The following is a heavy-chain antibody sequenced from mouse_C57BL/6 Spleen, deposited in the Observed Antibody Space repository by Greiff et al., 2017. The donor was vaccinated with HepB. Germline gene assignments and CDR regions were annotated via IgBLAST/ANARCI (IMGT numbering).Heavy chain of an antibody. CDR3: ARRDRAMDY. CDR2: IDPSDSYT. V-gene: IGHV1-50*01. J-gene: IGHJ4*01. D-gene: IGHD3-3*01. Sequence: QVQLQQPGAELVKPGASVKLSCKASGYTFTSYWMQWVKQRPGQGLEWIGEIDPSDSYTNYNQKFKGKATLTVDTSSSTAYMQLSSLTSEDSAVYYCARRDRAMDYWGKGTSVTVSS. CDR1: GYTFTSYW.